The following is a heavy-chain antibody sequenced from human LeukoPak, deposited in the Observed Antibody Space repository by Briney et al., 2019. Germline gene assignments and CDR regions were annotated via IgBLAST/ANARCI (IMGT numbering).Heavy chain of an antibody. D-gene: IGHD6-25*01. CDR1: GFTFSTYA. CDR3: AKDSLPTSGCRGYFVY. V-gene: IGHV3-23*01. CDR2: ISGSGGNT. Sequence: GGSLRLSCAASGFTFSTYAMTWVRQAPGKGLEWVSAISGSGGNTYYANSVKGRFTISRDNSMNTLYLQMNSLRAEDTAIYYCAKDSLPTSGCRGYFVYRLQGTLVTVSS. J-gene: IGHJ4*02.